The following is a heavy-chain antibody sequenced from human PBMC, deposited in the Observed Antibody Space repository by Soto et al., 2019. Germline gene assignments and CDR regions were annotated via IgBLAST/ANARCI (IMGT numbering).Heavy chain of an antibody. CDR1: GYTFTGYY. CDR3: ARDAVSTIGDFDY. CDR2: INPNSGAT. Sequence: VASVKVSCKASGYTFTGYYLHWLRQAPGRGLEWMGWINPNSGATNHAQKFQGRVTMARDKSISTAYLEMSRLTSDDTAVYYCARDAVSTIGDFDYWGQGTLVTVSS. D-gene: IGHD3-16*01. J-gene: IGHJ4*02. V-gene: IGHV1-2*02.